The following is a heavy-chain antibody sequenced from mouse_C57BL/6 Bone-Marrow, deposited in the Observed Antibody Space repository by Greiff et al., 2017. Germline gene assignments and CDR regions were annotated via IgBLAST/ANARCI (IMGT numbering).Heavy chain of an antibody. CDR3: ARQTGYVAY. CDR1: GLTFSSYG. V-gene: IGHV5-6*01. J-gene: IGHJ3*01. CDR2: ISSGGSYT. D-gene: IGHD3-2*02. Sequence: EVQGVESGGDLVKPGGSLKLSCAASGLTFSSYGMSWVRQTPDKRLEWVATISSGGSYTYYPDSVKGRFTISRDNAKNTLYLQMSSLKSEDTAMYYCARQTGYVAYWGQGTLVTVSA.